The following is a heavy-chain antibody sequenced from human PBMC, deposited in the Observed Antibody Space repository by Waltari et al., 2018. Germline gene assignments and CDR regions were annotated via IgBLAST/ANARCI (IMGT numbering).Heavy chain of an antibody. CDR1: GFTFSSYG. J-gene: IGHJ6*02. CDR2: ISYDGSNK. Sequence: QVQLVESGGGVVQPGRSLRLSCAASGFTFSSYGMHWVRQAPGKGLEWVAVISYDGSNKYYADSVKGRFTISRDNSKNTLYLQMNSLRAEDTAVYYCAREGSGWSYYYYGMDVWGQGTTVTVSS. V-gene: IGHV3-30*03. CDR3: AREGSGWSYYYYGMDV. D-gene: IGHD6-19*01.